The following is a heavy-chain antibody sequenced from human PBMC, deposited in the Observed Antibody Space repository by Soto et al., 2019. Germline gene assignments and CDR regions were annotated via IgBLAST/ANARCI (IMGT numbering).Heavy chain of an antibody. CDR3: AKDRAFWFGEGGWFDP. V-gene: IGHV3-23*01. Sequence: ESGGGLVQPGGSLRLSCAASGFIFDSFALSWVRQAPGKGLEWVSGIGGSGGRTYYADSVKGRFTISRDNSKNTLYLQMGSLSAEDTAIYCCAKDRAFWFGEGGWFDPWGQGTLVTVSS. CDR2: IGGSGGRT. CDR1: GFIFDSFA. D-gene: IGHD3-10*01. J-gene: IGHJ5*02.